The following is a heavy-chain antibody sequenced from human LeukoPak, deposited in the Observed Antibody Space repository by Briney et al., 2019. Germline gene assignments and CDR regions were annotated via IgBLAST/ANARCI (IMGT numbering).Heavy chain of an antibody. Sequence: GGSLRLSCAVSGFTFSNYAMSWVRQAPGKGLEWVSGISGSGGSTYYADSVKGRFTISRDNSKNTLYLQMNSLRAEDTAVYYCAKRDSRAPDYWGQGSLATVSS. CDR1: GFTFSNYA. J-gene: IGHJ4*02. V-gene: IGHV3-23*01. D-gene: IGHD2-21*01. CDR2: ISGSGGST. CDR3: AKRDSRAPDY.